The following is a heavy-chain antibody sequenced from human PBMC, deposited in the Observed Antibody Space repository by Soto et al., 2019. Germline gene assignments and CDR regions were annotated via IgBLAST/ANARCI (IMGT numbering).Heavy chain of an antibody. CDR2: ISSSGMTI. V-gene: IGHV3-11*01. J-gene: IGHJ4*02. CDR3: ARDRGGVIVATMVDY. Sequence: QVQLVESGGGLVKPGGSLRLSCAASGFTFSDYYMSWIRQAPGKGLEWVSYISSSGMTIYYADAVKGRFTISRDNAKNSRNLQMNSLRAEDRGVYYCARDRGGVIVATMVDYWGQGTLVTVSS. CDR1: GFTFSDYY. D-gene: IGHD5-12*01.